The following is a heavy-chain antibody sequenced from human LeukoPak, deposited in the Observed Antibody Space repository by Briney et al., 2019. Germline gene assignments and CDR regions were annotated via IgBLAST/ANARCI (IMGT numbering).Heavy chain of an antibody. Sequence: SETLSLTCTVSGDSISSGTYYWIWIRQPAGKGLEWIGRIYTSGSTYYNPSLTSQVTISVDTSKNQFSLKLSSVTAADTAVYYCARHKDYYYSYMDVWGKGTTVTISS. J-gene: IGHJ6*03. CDR2: IYTSGST. V-gene: IGHV4-61*02. CDR1: GDSISSGTYY. CDR3: ARHKDYYYSYMDV.